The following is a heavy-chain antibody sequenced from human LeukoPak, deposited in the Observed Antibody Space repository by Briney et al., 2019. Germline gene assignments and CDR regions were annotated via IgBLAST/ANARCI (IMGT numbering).Heavy chain of an antibody. CDR3: ARALSA. Sequence: GGSLRLSCAASGFTVTSKRMSWVRQAPGKGLEWVSVIYSAGSTSYADSVKGRFTISRDNSKNTLDLQMNSLRVEDTAVYYCARALSAWGQGTLVTVSS. CDR1: GFTVTSKR. J-gene: IGHJ4*02. V-gene: IGHV3-53*01. D-gene: IGHD3-3*01. CDR2: IYSAGST.